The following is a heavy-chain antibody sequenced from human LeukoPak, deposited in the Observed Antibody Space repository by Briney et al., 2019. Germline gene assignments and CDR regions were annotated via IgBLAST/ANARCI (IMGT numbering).Heavy chain of an antibody. CDR3: ARVRGGNWYAFDL. Sequence: GGSLRLSCAASGFTVSDNYVTWVRQAPGKGLEWVGRIKNKANNYATEYAASVRGRFIISGDDSKNPLYLQMNSLKTDDTAVYYCARVRGGNWYAFDLWGQGTMVSVSS. V-gene: IGHV3-72*01. CDR1: GFTVSDNY. CDR2: IKNKANNYAT. J-gene: IGHJ3*01. D-gene: IGHD3-16*01.